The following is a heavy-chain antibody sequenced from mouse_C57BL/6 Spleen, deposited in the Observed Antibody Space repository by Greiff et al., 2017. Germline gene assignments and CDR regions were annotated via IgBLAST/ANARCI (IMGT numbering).Heavy chain of an antibody. CDR3: TPGRLPAFDY. D-gene: IGHD2-2*01. V-gene: IGHV1-15*01. J-gene: IGHJ2*01. CDR1: GYTFTDYE. Sequence: QVQLQQSGAELVRPGASVKLSCKASGYTFTDYEMHWVKQTPVHGLEWIGTIYPETGDTSYNQKFKGKAILTADKSSSTAYMELRSLTSEDSAVYYCTPGRLPAFDYWGQGTPLTVSS. CDR2: IYPETGDT.